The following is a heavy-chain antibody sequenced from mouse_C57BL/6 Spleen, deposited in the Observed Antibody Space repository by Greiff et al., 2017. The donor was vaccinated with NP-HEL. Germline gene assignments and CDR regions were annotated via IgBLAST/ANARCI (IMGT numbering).Heavy chain of an antibody. D-gene: IGHD2-1*01. Sequence: EVKVVESGGGLVQPGGSLSLSCAASGFTFTDYYMSWVRQPPGKALEWLGFIRNKANGYTTEYSASVKGRFTISRDNSQSILYLQMNALRAEDSATYYGARYLLQGYFDYWGQGTTLTVSS. CDR3: ARYLLQGYFDY. V-gene: IGHV7-3*01. CDR2: IRNKANGYTT. CDR1: GFTFTDYY. J-gene: IGHJ2*01.